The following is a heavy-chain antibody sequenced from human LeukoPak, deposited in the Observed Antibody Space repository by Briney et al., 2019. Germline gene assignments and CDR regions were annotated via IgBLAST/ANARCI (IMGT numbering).Heavy chain of an antibody. D-gene: IGHD6-19*01. CDR3: AGSSGWLFDY. V-gene: IGHV3-7*01. CDR1: GFTFNNYW. Sequence: GGSLRLSCAGTGFTFNNYWMNWVRQAPRKGLEWVANIKEDGSQIYYVDSVKGRFTISRDNAKNSVYLQMNSLRAEDTAVYYCAGSSGWLFDYWGQGTLVAVSS. J-gene: IGHJ4*02. CDR2: IKEDGSQI.